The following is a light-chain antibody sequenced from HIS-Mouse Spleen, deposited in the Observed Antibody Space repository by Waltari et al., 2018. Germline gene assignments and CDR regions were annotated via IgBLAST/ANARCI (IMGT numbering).Light chain of an antibody. CDR1: SLRSYY. CDR2: GKN. Sequence: SSELTQDPAVSVALGQTVRITCQGDSLRSYYASWYQQKPVQAPVLVIYGKNNRPSGIPDRCSGSSSGNTASLTITGAQAEDEADYYCNSRDSSGNHWVFGGGTKLTVL. J-gene: IGLJ3*02. V-gene: IGLV3-19*01. CDR3: NSRDSSGNHWV.